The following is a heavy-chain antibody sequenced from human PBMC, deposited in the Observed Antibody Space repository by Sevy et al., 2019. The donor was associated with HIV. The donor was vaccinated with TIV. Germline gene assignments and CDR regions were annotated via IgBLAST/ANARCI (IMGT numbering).Heavy chain of an antibody. CDR3: AGAVATTADFDY. Sequence: SETLSLTCTVSGGSISGYYWNWLRQSAGEGLEWIGRISSSGHTNYNPSLKSRLTMSMDTSRDQFSLRLSSVTAADTAVYYYAGAVATTADFDYWGQGTQVTVSS. CDR1: GGSISGYY. J-gene: IGHJ4*02. V-gene: IGHV4-4*07. CDR2: ISSSGHT. D-gene: IGHD6-19*01.